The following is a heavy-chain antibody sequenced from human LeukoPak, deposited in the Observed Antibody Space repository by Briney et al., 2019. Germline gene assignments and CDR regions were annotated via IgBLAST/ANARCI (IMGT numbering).Heavy chain of an antibody. CDR3: ARGGPLAVSARYFDY. CDR1: GYSISSGYY. J-gene: IGHJ4*02. CDR2: IYHSGST. D-gene: IGHD6-19*01. Sequence: SETLSLTCTVSGYSISSGYYWGWIRQPPGKGLEWIGSIYHSGSTYYNPSLKSRVTISVDTSKNQFSLKLSFVTAADTAVYYCARGGPLAVSARYFDYWGQGTLVTVSS. V-gene: IGHV4-38-2*02.